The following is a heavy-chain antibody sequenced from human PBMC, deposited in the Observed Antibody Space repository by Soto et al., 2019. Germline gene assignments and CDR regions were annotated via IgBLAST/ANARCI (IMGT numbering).Heavy chain of an antibody. CDR2: MYYSGSN. CDR1: GGSISGHY. Sequence: QVQLQESGPGLVKPSETLSLSCSVSGGSISGHYWSWVRQTPGKGLEWIGYMYYSGSNNYNPSLSSRVTISVDTSKNHIYLRQTCETAADPAVYYCARDPYYDLIWNYYYMHVGVKGTTVTVSS. J-gene: IGHJ6*03. CDR3: ARDPYYDLIWNYYYMHV. D-gene: IGHD3-16*01. V-gene: IGHV4-59*11.